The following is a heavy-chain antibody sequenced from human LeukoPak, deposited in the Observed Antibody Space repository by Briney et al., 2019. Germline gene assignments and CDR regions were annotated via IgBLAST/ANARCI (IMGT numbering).Heavy chain of an antibody. Sequence: PGESLRLSCVASGFTFSVFAISWVRQAPGKGLEWVATSVGSGPDTYHVDSVKGRFTISKDNSKNTLSLQMDSLRAEDTAVYFCAKATLPHCTGSRCYPFDHWGRGTLVSVSP. J-gene: IGHJ4*02. CDR1: GFTFSVFA. CDR3: AKATLPHCTGSRCYPFDH. V-gene: IGHV3-23*01. CDR2: SVGSGPDT. D-gene: IGHD2-8*02.